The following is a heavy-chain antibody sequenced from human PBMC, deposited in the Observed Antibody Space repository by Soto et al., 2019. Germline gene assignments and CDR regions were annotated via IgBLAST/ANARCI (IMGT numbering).Heavy chain of an antibody. CDR1: GGSFSDYA. V-gene: IGHV1-69*01. D-gene: IGHD3-22*01. CDR2: IIPMLGIA. J-gene: IGHJ6*02. CDR3: ARGGGYYDCKCFQRDYHYYGMDV. Sequence: QVQLVQSGAEVKKPGSSVKVSCQASGGSFSDYAISWVRQAPGQGLEWMGGIIPMLGIADNAQKFQGRVINTAGEYTSSVFMELRSLRSEDTAVYFCARGGGYYDCKCFQRDYHYYGMDVWGQGTTVTVAS.